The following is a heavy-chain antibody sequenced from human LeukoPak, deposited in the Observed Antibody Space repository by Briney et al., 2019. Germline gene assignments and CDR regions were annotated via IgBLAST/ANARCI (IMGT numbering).Heavy chain of an antibody. Sequence: ASVKVSCKASGYTFTSYGISWVRQAPGQGLEWMGWISAYNGNTNYAQKLQGRVTMTTDTSTSTAYMELSSLRSEDTAVYYCAREKSYYDSSGYFGGHAFDIWGQGTMVTVSS. CDR1: GYTFTSYG. J-gene: IGHJ3*02. CDR3: AREKSYYDSSGYFGGHAFDI. D-gene: IGHD3-22*01. CDR2: ISAYNGNT. V-gene: IGHV1-18*01.